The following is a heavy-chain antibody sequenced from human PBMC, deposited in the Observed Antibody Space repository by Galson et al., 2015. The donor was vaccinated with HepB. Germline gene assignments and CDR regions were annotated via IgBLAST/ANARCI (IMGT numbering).Heavy chain of an antibody. CDR3: ARDGGDSNFDY. Sequence: SVKGRFTISRDNAKKSLYLQMNSLRAEDTAVYFCARDGGDSNFDYWGQGTLVTVSS. D-gene: IGHD3-16*01. V-gene: IGHV3-48*01. J-gene: IGHJ4*02.